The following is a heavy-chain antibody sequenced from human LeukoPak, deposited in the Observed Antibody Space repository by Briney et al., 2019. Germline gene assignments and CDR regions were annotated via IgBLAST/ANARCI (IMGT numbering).Heavy chain of an antibody. CDR2: IIPILGTA. D-gene: IGHD5/OR15-5a*01. CDR3: ARDEDAIVSTLGYFQH. J-gene: IGHJ1*01. V-gene: IGHV1-69*13. CDR1: GGTFSSYA. Sequence: GASVKVSCKASGGTFSSYAISWVRQAPGQGLEWMGGIIPILGTANYAQKFQGRVTITADESTSTAYMELSSLRSEDTAVYYCARDEDAIVSTLGYFQHWGQGTLVTVSS.